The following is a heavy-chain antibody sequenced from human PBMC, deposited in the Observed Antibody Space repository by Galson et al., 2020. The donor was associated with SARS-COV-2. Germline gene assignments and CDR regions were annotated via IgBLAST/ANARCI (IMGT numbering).Heavy chain of an antibody. V-gene: IGHV3-30*04. CDR1: GFTFSSYA. D-gene: IGHD2-21*01. CDR3: ARADGGYTLFSS. Sequence: GESLKISCAASGFTFSSYAMHWVRQAPGKGLEWVAVISYDGDNKYYADSVKGRFTISRDNSKSTLYLQMNSLRPEDTAVYHCARADGGYTLFSSWGQGTLVTVSS. CDR2: ISYDGDNK. J-gene: IGHJ5*02.